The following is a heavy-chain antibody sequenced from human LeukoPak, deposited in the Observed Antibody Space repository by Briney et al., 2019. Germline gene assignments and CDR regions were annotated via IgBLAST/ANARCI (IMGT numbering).Heavy chain of an antibody. CDR1: GFTFSTYD. D-gene: IGHD2-2*01. J-gene: IGHJ4*02. Sequence: PGGSLRLSCAASGFTFSTYDMHWVRQAPGKGLEYVSSISSDGGSTYYAKSVKGRFTISRDISKNTLYLQMGSLRAEDMAVYYCARGHYCESTSCYAFDYWGQGTLVTVSS. CDR2: ISSDGGST. CDR3: ARGHYCESTSCYAFDY. V-gene: IGHV3-64*01.